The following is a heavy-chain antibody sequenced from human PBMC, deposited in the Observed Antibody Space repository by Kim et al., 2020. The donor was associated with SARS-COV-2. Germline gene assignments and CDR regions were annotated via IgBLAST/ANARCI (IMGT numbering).Heavy chain of an antibody. CDR3: ARDDGSGMIDY. J-gene: IGHJ4*02. CDR1: GFTFSRYS. V-gene: IGHV3-21*04. CDR2: ISSSSSYI. Sequence: GGSLRLSCAASGFTFSRYSMNWVRQAPGKGLEWVSSISSSSSYIYHADSVKGRFTISRDNAKNSLYLQMNSLRAEDTAVYYCARDDGSGMIDYWGQGTLVTVSS. D-gene: IGHD3-10*01.